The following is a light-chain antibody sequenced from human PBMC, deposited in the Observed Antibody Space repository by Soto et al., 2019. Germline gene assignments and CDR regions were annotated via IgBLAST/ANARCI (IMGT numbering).Light chain of an antibody. J-gene: IGKJ5*01. CDR2: GAS. Sequence: EIVLTQSPGTLSLSPGERATLSCRASQSVSTYLAWYQQKPGQAPRLLIYGASSRATGIPDRFSGSGSVTDFTLTISSLEPEDFAVYYCQQRSNWITFGQGTRLEIK. CDR1: QSVSTY. V-gene: IGKV3-11*01. CDR3: QQRSNWIT.